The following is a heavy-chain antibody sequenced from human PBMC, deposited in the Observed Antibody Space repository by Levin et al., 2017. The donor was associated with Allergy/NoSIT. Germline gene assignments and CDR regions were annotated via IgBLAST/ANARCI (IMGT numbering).Heavy chain of an antibody. D-gene: IGHD3-10*01. CDR1: GFTFSRYG. Sequence: LSGGSLRLSCGGSGFTFSRYGINWVRQAPGKGLEWISYISSSSHAIYYADSVKGRFTISRDNDKNSVHLEMKSLRAEDTAVYYCAREERLTMIRGVLYGMDVWGQGTTVTVSS. CDR2: ISSSSHAI. CDR3: AREERLTMIRGVLYGMDV. V-gene: IGHV3-48*01. J-gene: IGHJ6*02.